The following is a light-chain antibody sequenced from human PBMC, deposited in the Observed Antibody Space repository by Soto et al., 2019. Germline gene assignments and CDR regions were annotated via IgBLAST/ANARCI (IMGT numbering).Light chain of an antibody. V-gene: IGKV3-20*01. Sequence: EIVLTQSPGSLSMSPGERATLSCRASQPIISNYSAWYQHVPGQAPRLLIYGTSTRATGIPDRFSGSGSGTDFTLTISRLEPEDFGVYYCQQYGRTPHLTFGPGTKVDFK. CDR1: QPIISNY. CDR3: QQYGRTPHLT. CDR2: GTS. J-gene: IGKJ3*01.